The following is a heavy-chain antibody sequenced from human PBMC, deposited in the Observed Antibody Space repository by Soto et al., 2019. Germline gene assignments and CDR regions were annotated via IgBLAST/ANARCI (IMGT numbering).Heavy chain of an antibody. CDR1: GFTFSGSA. D-gene: IGHD6-19*01. CDR3: IAEYSSGWTGDYYYYYYMDV. CDR2: IRSKANSYAT. V-gene: IGHV3-73*01. Sequence: EVQLVESGGGLVQPGGSLKLSCAASGFTFSGSAMHWVRQASGKGLEWVGRIRSKANSYATAYAASVKGRFTISRDDSKNTAYLQMNSLKTEDTAVYYCIAEYSSGWTGDYYYYYYMDVWGKGTTVTVSS. J-gene: IGHJ6*03.